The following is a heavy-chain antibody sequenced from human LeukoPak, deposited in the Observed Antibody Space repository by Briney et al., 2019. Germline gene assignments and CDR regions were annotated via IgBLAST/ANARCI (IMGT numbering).Heavy chain of an antibody. CDR2: INHSGST. CDR3: ARGRDEWGIVVVVAATRSSNYFDY. J-gene: IGHJ4*02. D-gene: IGHD2-15*01. V-gene: IGHV4-34*01. CDR1: GGSFSGYY. Sequence: SETLSLTCAVYGGSFSGYYWRWIRQPPGKGLEWIGEINHSGSTNYNPSLKSRVTISVDTSKNQFSLKLSSVTATDTAVYYCARGRDEWGIVVVVAATRSSNYFDYWGQGTLVTVSS.